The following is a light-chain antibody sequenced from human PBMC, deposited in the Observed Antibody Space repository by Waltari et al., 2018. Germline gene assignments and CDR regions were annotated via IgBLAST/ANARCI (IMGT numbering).Light chain of an antibody. CDR3: SSYTTSSAPGV. CDR2: EVS. CDR1: ESDVGTYDF. J-gene: IGLJ1*01. Sequence: QSALTPPASVSGSPGQSITIASPGTESDVGTYDFVSGYQQHPGKAPHLIIYEVSNRPSGISNRFSASKSGNTASLTISGLQAEDEADYYCSSYTTSSAPGVFGTGTRVTVL. V-gene: IGLV2-14*01.